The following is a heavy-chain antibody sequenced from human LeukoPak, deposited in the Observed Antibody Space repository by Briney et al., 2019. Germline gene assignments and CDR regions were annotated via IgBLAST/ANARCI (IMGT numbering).Heavy chain of an antibody. CDR3: AKTHYDLLDV. CDR2: MNNGPGAT. J-gene: IGHJ6*02. V-gene: IGHV3-23*01. D-gene: IGHD5-12*01. CDR1: GFSFSNSP. Sequence: GWSLTLSCPASGFSFSNSPMSWVRQPPARGLEWVSAMNNGPGATFYRDSVRGRFTISRDDSKSTLYLQMNSLRAEDTGTYYCAKTHYDLLDVWGQGTTVTVSS.